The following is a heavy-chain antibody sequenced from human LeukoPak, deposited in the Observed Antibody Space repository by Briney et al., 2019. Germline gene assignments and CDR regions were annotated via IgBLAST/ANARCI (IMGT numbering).Heavy chain of an antibody. J-gene: IGHJ4*02. CDR1: GFTFSNYV. D-gene: IGHD4-17*01. CDR2: ISGSGGST. CDR3: AKDDYRDWNPVDY. V-gene: IGHV3-23*01. Sequence: GGSLRLSCAASGFTFSNYVMSWVRQAPGKGLEWVSGISGSGGSTYYADSVKGRFTVSRDNSKNTLDLQMNSLRAEDTAIYYCAKDDYRDWNPVDYWGQGTLVTVSS.